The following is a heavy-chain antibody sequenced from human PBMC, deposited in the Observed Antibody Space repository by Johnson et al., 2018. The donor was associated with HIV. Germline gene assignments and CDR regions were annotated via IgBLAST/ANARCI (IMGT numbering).Heavy chain of an antibody. CDR1: GFTFSSYA. CDR2: ISYDGSNK. CDR3: AGGSGWYSDAFDI. Sequence: QVQLVESGGGVVQSVRSLRLSCAASGFTFSSYAMHWVRQAPGKGLEWVAVISYDGSNKYYADSVKGRFTISRDNSKNTLYLQMNSLRAEDTAVYYCAGGSGWYSDAFDIWGQGTMVTVSS. J-gene: IGHJ3*02. D-gene: IGHD6-19*01. V-gene: IGHV3-30-3*01.